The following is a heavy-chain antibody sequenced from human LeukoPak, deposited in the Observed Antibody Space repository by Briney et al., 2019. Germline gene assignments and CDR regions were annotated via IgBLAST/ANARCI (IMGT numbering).Heavy chain of an antibody. CDR1: GYTFTGYY. Sequence: ASVKVSCKASGYTFTGYYMHWVRQAPGQGLEWMGWINPNSGGTNYAQKFQGRVTMTRDTSISTAYMELSRPRSDDTAVYYCARGGTDFWIGYYYFDYWGQGTLVTVSS. CDR3: ARGGTDFWIGYYYFDY. D-gene: IGHD3-3*01. CDR2: INPNSGGT. J-gene: IGHJ4*02. V-gene: IGHV1-2*02.